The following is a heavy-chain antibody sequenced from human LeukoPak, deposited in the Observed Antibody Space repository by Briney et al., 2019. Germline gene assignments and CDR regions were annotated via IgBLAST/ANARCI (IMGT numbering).Heavy chain of an antibody. V-gene: IGHV4-30-4*08. CDR2: IYYSGST. Sequence: SQTLSLTCTVSGGSISSGDYYWSWIRQPPGKGLEWIGYIYYSGSTYYNPSLKSRVTISVDTSKNQFSLKLSSVTAADTAVYYCASMTYYYDSSGYYYEGNFDYWGQGTLVTVSS. J-gene: IGHJ4*02. D-gene: IGHD3-22*01. CDR3: ASMTYYYDSSGYYYEGNFDY. CDR1: GGSISSGDYY.